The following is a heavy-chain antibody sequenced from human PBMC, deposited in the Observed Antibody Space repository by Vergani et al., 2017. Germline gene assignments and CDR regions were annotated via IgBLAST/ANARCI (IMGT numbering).Heavy chain of an antibody. V-gene: IGHV1-2*02. CDR1: GSTFTGDY. CDR2: IHPNSGGT. Sequence: QVQLVQSGAEVKKPGASVKVSCKASGSTFTGDYMHWGRQAPGQGLEWVGRIHPNSGGTNYAQTFQGRVTMTRDTFTSTAYMELSRLRSDDTAVYYCAGVLYPTAFVDCGGQPSLVTVSS. J-gene: IGHJ4*02. CDR3: AGVLYPTAFVDC. D-gene: IGHD3-10*01.